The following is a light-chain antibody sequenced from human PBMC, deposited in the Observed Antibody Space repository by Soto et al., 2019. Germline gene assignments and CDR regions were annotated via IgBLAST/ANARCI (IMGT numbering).Light chain of an antibody. Sequence: DIVMTQSPDSLAVSLGERATINCKSNQTLVYNSNDKNYLAWYQQKTGQPPKLLIYWASTRESGVPDRFSGSGSGADFTLTISSLQAEDVAVYYCHQYYLSSPTFGQGTKLEIK. J-gene: IGKJ2*01. CDR2: WAS. V-gene: IGKV4-1*01. CDR3: HQYYLSSPT. CDR1: QTLVYNSNDKNY.